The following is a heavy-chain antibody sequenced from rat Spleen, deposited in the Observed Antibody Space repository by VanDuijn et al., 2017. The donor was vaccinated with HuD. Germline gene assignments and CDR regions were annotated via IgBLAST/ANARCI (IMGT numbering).Heavy chain of an antibody. CDR1: GFSLSNYG. J-gene: IGHJ3*01. CDR3: ARWDH. V-gene: IGHV2S8*01. D-gene: IGHD5-1*01. CDR2: ISSGGNT. Sequence: QVQLKESGPGLVKPSLTLSLTCTVSGFSLSNYGVFWVRQPPGKGLEWIAAISSGGNTYYNSALKSRLSISRDTSKSQVFLKMNSLQTEDTAMYFCARWDHWGQGTLVTVSS.